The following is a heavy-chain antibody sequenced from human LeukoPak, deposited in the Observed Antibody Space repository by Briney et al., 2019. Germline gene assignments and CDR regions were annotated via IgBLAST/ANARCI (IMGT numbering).Heavy chain of an antibody. J-gene: IGHJ3*02. V-gene: IGHV3-7*01. CDR2: IKQDGSEK. CDR1: GFTFSSYW. D-gene: IGHD5-24*01. Sequence: GGSLRLSCAASGFTFSSYWMSWVRQAPGKGLEWVANIKQDGSEKYYVDSVKGRFTISRDNAKNSLYLQMNSLRAEDTAVYYCARDRAGRFNDAFDIWGQGTMVTVSS. CDR3: ARDRAGRFNDAFDI.